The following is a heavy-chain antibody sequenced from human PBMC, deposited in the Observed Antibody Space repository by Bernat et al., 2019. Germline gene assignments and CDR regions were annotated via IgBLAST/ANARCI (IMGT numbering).Heavy chain of an antibody. CDR1: AFIFTDAW. Sequence: EVQLVESGGDLVKPGESLRLSCATSAFIFTDAWRNWVRQAPGKGLEWVGRIKSKTDGGTTEYAAPVKGRFTISRDDSKNTVYLQMNSLKIEDTAIYYCNTDRITTFGRFWGQGTLVTVSS. J-gene: IGHJ4*02. V-gene: IGHV3-15*07. D-gene: IGHD3-3*01. CDR2: IKSKTDGGTT. CDR3: NTDRITTFGRF.